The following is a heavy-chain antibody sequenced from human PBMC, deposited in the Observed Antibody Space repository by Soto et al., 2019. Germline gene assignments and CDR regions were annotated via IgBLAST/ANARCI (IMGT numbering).Heavy chain of an antibody. D-gene: IGHD4-17*01. V-gene: IGHV4-31*03. J-gene: IGHJ4*02. CDR1: GGSISSGFYY. CDR2: IYYSGST. CDR3: ARADGDYIGGFDY. Sequence: SETLSLTCTVSGGSISSGFYYWSWIRQHPGKGLEWIGYIYYSGSTYYNPSLKSRVTISVDTSKNQFSLKLSSVTAADTAVYYCARADGDYIGGFDYWGQGTLVTVSS.